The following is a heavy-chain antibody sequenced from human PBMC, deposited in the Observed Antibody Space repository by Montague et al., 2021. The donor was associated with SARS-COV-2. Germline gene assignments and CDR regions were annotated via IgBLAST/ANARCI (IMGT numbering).Heavy chain of an antibody. CDR3: ARGDYGDYRDAFDI. CDR1: GGSITSTNW. V-gene: IGHV4-4*02. J-gene: IGHJ3*02. CDR2: IHHSGST. Sequence: SETLSLTCAVSGGSITSTNWWSWVRQPPGKGLEWIGEIHHSGSTNSSPPLNSRVTMSIDKSSNQFSLNLNSVTAADTAAYYCARGDYGDYRDAFDIWGQGTVVTVSS. D-gene: IGHD4-17*01.